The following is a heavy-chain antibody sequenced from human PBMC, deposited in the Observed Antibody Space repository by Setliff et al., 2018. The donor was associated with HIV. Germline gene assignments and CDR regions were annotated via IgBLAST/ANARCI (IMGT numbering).Heavy chain of an antibody. Sequence: SETLSLTCAVSSGSISSDNWWTWLRQPPGKGLEWLGEIYHSGSASYSPSLKSRVTISVDTSKNQFSLKLNSVTAADSAVYYCARAPSNGWYPDAFDIWGQGTMVTVSS. D-gene: IGHD6-19*01. V-gene: IGHV4-4*02. CDR1: SGSISSDNW. CDR3: ARAPSNGWYPDAFDI. J-gene: IGHJ3*02. CDR2: IYHSGSA.